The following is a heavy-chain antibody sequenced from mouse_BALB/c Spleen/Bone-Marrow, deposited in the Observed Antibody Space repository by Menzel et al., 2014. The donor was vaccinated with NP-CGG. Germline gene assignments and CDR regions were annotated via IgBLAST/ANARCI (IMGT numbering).Heavy chain of an antibody. CDR2: IYPGGGYT. V-gene: IGHV1-63*02. J-gene: IGHJ4*01. CDR3: AIHGEAMDY. Sequence: QVQLQQSRAELVRPGTSVKTACKAAGYTFTNYWIGWVKQRPGHGLEWIGDIYPGGGYTNYNEKFKGRATLTADTSSSTAYMQLSSLTSEDSAVYYCAIHGEAMDYWGQGTSVTVSS. CDR1: GYTFTNYW.